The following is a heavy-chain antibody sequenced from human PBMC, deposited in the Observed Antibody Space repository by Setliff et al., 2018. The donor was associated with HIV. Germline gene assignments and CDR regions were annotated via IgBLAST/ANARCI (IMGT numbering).Heavy chain of an antibody. CDR1: GGTFSGHA. J-gene: IGHJ5*02. Sequence: GASVKVSCKAAGGTFSGHAINWVRQAPGQGVEWMGEIIPLFGTAHYAQRFQGRLTITADDSTSTAYMELSRLKSADTAVYYCARAPAHEHATGWYSSSNRFDPWGRGTQVTVSS. CDR3: ARAPAHEHATGWYSSSNRFDP. V-gene: IGHV1-69*13. D-gene: IGHD6-19*01. CDR2: IIPLFGTA.